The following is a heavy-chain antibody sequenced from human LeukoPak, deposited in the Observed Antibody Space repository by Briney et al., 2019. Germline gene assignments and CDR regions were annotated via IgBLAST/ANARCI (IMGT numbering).Heavy chain of an antibody. J-gene: IGHJ4*02. CDR1: GFTFDDYA. D-gene: IGHD6-13*01. Sequence: PGGSLRLSCAASGFTFDDYAMHWVRQAPGKGLEWVSGISWNSGSIGYADSVKGRFTISRDNAKNSLYLQMNSLRAEDTALYYCARDIRYSSSWIDYWGQGTLVTVSS. CDR3: ARDIRYSSSWIDY. CDR2: ISWNSGSI. V-gene: IGHV3-9*01.